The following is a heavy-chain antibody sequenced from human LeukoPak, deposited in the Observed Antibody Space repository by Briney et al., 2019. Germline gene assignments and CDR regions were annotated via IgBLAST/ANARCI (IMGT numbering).Heavy chain of an antibody. J-gene: IGHJ5*02. CDR3: ARDRKGVYDILTGYYFNWFDP. CDR1: GYTFTSYG. Sequence: GASVKVFCKASGYTFTSYGISWVRQAPGQGLEWMGWISAYNGNTNYAQKLQGRVTMTTDTSTSTAYMELRSLRSDDTAVYYCARDRKGVYDILTGYYFNWFDPWGQGTLVTVSS. CDR2: ISAYNGNT. D-gene: IGHD3-9*01. V-gene: IGHV1-18*01.